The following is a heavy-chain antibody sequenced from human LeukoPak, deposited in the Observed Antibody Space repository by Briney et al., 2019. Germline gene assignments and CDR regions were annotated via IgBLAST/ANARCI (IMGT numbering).Heavy chain of an antibody. Sequence: GRSLRLSCAASGFTFSTYSMHWVRQAPGKGLEWVAVVSYDGGTKYYADSVKGRFTISRDNSKNTMYVQMNSLRAEDTAVYYCARDPIAVAGTRFVDHRGQGTLVSVSS. CDR1: GFTFSTYS. J-gene: IGHJ4*02. D-gene: IGHD6-19*01. CDR3: ARDPIAVAGTRFVDH. CDR2: VSYDGGTK. V-gene: IGHV3-30*04.